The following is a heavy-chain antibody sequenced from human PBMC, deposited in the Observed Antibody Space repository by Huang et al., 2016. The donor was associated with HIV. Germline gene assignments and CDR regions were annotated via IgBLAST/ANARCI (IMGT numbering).Heavy chain of an antibody. D-gene: IGHD3-10*02. CDR3: ARDPHVFVAGPFIDC. V-gene: IGHV1-3*04. CDR2: IDTDKSET. CDR1: GYTFTNFA. J-gene: IGHJ4*02. Sequence: QVQLVQSGAEVKKPGASVKVSCKASGYTFTNFAMPWVRQAPGQRLEWMGWIDTDKSETRYSQRFQGRLTITRDTSASTAYMELSSLRSEDTAVYYCARDPHVFVAGPFIDCWGQGTLVTVSS.